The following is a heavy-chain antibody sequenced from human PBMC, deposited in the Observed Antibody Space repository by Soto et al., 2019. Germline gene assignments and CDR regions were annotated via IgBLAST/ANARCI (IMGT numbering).Heavy chain of an antibody. CDR2: ISYDGSNK. CDR3: ARDKRDLRFLEWSYYFDL. Sequence: QVQLVESGGGVVQPGRSLRLSCAASGFTFSSYAMHWVRQAPGKGLEWVAVISYDGSNKYYADSVKGRFTISGDNSKKTLYLEMNRLRAEDTAVYYCARDKRDLRFLEWSYYFDLWGQGTLVTVSS. D-gene: IGHD3-3*01. V-gene: IGHV3-30-3*01. J-gene: IGHJ4*02. CDR1: GFTFSSYA.